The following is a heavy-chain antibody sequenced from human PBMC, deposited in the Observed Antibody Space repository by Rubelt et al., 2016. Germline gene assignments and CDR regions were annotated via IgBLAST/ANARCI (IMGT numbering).Heavy chain of an antibody. J-gene: IGHJ5*02. D-gene: IGHD6-19*01. Sequence: QLQLQESGPGLVKPSETLSLTCTVSGGSISSSSYYWGWIRQPPGKGLEWIGSIYYSGSTYYNPSRKRSVTISGDTSKNQFSRKLSAVTAADTDVYYGARQSWLVRLVLDWFDPWGQGTLVTVSS. V-gene: IGHV4-39*01. CDR1: GGSISSSSYY. CDR2: IYYSGST. CDR3: ARQSWLVRLVLDWFDP.